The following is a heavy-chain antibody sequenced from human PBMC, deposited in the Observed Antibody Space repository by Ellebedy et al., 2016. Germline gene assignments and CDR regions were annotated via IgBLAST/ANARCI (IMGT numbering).Heavy chain of an antibody. CDR3: ARGWIQPSPNWFDP. CDR2: IYYSGST. CDR1: GGSISSGGYY. V-gene: IGHV4-31*03. Sequence: SETLSLTXTVSGGSISSGGYYWSWIRQHPGKGLEWIGYIYYSGSTYYNPSLKSRVTISVDTSKNQFSLKLSSVTAADTAVYYCARGWIQPSPNWFDPWGQGTLVTVSS. J-gene: IGHJ5*02. D-gene: IGHD5-18*01.